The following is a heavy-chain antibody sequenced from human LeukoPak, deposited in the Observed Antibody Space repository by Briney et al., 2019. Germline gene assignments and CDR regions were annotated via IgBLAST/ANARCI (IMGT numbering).Heavy chain of an antibody. CDR2: INHSGST. CDR1: GGSFSGYY. D-gene: IGHD6-25*01. V-gene: IGHV4-34*01. Sequence: SETLSLTWAVDGGSFSGYYWSWIRQPPGEGLEWVGEINHSGSTNYNPSLKSRVTISVATSKTHFSLKLTAATAADTAVYYCARRPVSRWFDPWGQGTLVTVSS. J-gene: IGHJ5*02. CDR3: ARRPVSRWFDP.